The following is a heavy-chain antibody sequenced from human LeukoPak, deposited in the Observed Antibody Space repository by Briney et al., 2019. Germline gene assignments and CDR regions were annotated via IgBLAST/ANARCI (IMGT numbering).Heavy chain of an antibody. CDR3: AKDQLISMLALNYYYGMDV. CDR2: ISYDGRNK. CDR1: GFTFSSYG. V-gene: IGHV3-30*18. J-gene: IGHJ6*02. Sequence: QPGGSLRLSCAASGFTFSSYGMHWVRQAPGKGLEWVAVISYDGRNKYYADSVKGRFTISRDNSKNTLYLQMNSLRAEDTAVYYCAKDQLISMLALNYYYGMDVWGQGTTVSVSS. D-gene: IGHD2-8*01.